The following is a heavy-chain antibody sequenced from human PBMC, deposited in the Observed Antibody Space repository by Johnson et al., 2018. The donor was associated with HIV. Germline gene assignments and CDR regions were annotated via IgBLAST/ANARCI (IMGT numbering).Heavy chain of an antibody. Sequence: QVQLVESGGGLVKPGGSLRLSCVASGFTFSDYYMTWIRQAPGKGLEWVSYIVSRGSIIYSADSVQGRFTLSREHAKNSLYLQMNSLRAEDSAVYYCARVGQKLVPVPRGAFDIWGQGTMVTVSS. J-gene: IGHJ3*02. V-gene: IGHV3-11*04. CDR3: ARVGQKLVPVPRGAFDI. CDR2: IVSRGSII. D-gene: IGHD6-6*01. CDR1: GFTFSDYY.